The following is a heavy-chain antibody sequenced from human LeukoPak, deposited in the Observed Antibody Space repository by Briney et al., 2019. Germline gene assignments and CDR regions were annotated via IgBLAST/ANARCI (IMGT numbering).Heavy chain of an antibody. CDR1: GFTFSDYY. CDR3: ARDEYGFGDGYNSGYYFDY. D-gene: IGHD5-24*01. Sequence: PGGSLRLSCAASGFTFSDYYMSWIRQAPGKGLEWVSYISSSGSTIYYADSVKGRFTISRDNAKNSLYLQMNSLRAEDTAVCYCARDEYGFGDGYNSGYYFDYWGQGTLVTVSS. CDR2: ISSSGSTI. V-gene: IGHV3-11*01. J-gene: IGHJ4*02.